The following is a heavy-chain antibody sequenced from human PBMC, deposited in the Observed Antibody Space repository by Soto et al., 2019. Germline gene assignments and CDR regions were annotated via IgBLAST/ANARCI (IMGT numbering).Heavy chain of an antibody. CDR3: ARDHKSIAARLGFDY. J-gene: IGHJ4*02. CDR2: ISSSSSYI. CDR1: GFTFRSYS. Sequence: GGSLRLSCAASGFTFRSYSMNWVRQAPGKGLEWVSSISSSSSYIYYADSVKVRFTISRDNAKNSLYLQMNSLRAEDTAVYYCARDHKSIAARLGFDYWGQGTLVTVSS. V-gene: IGHV3-21*01. D-gene: IGHD6-6*01.